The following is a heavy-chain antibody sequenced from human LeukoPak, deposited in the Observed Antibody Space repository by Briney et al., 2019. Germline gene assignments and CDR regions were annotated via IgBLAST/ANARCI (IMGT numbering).Heavy chain of an antibody. D-gene: IGHD3-10*02. CDR1: GGSFSGYY. Sequence: SETLSLTCAVYGGSFSGYYWSWIRQPPGKGLEWIGEINDSGSTNDNPSLKSRVTISVDTSKNQFSLKLSSVAAADTAVHYCARGRRSRVLPRFGGGHYYYYGMDVWGQGTTVTVSS. CDR2: INDSGST. J-gene: IGHJ6*02. CDR3: ARGRRSRVLPRFGGGHYYYYGMDV. V-gene: IGHV4-34*01.